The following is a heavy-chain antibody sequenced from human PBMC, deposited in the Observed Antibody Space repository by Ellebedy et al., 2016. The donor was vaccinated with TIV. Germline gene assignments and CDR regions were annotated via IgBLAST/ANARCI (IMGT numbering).Heavy chain of an antibody. J-gene: IGHJ6*02. Sequence: GGSLRLXCAASGFTFSSYSMNWVRQAPGKGLEWVSSISSSSSYIYYADSVKGRFTISRDNAKNSLYLQMNSLRAEDTAVYYCARDRVSYDGMDVWGQGTTVTVSS. CDR2: ISSSSSYI. CDR3: ARDRVSYDGMDV. D-gene: IGHD3-10*01. V-gene: IGHV3-21*01. CDR1: GFTFSSYS.